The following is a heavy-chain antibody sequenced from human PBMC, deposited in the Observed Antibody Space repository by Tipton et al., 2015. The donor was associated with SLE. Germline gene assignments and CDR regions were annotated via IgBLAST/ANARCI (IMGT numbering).Heavy chain of an antibody. J-gene: IGHJ3*02. D-gene: IGHD6-13*01. CDR2: IYYSGST. CDR1: GGSISSSSYY. Sequence: TLSLTCTVSGGSISSSSYYWGWIRQPPGKGLEWIGSIYYSGSTYYNPSLKSRVTISVDTSKNPFSLKLSSVTAADTAVYYCARQAAGAFDIWGQGTMVTVSS. V-gene: IGHV4-39*01. CDR3: ARQAAGAFDI.